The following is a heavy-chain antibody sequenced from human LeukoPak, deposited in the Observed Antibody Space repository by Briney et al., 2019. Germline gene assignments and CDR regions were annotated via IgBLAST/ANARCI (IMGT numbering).Heavy chain of an antibody. Sequence: PSQTLSLTCTVSGGSISSGEYYWSWIRQPPGKGREWIGYIYYSGSTYYNPSLKSRVTISVDTSKNQFSLKLSSVTAADTAVYYCARDRSYGDYLFDYWGQGTLVTVSS. CDR2: IYYSGST. V-gene: IGHV4-30-4*08. J-gene: IGHJ4*02. D-gene: IGHD4-17*01. CDR3: ARDRSYGDYLFDY. CDR1: GGSISSGEYY.